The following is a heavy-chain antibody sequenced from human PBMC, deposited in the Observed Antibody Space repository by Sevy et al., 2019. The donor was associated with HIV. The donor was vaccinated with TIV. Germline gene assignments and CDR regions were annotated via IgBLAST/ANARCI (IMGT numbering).Heavy chain of an antibody. Sequence: GGSLRLSCAASGFTFSRYSMNWVRQAPGKGLEWVSYISSSSSTIYYAHSVKGRFTISRDNAKNSLYLQMNSLRAEDTAVYYCAREEGYSGMYFSFDNWGQGALVTVSS. D-gene: IGHD1-26*01. V-gene: IGHV3-48*01. CDR3: AREEGYSGMYFSFDN. J-gene: IGHJ4*02. CDR2: ISSSSSTI. CDR1: GFTFSRYS.